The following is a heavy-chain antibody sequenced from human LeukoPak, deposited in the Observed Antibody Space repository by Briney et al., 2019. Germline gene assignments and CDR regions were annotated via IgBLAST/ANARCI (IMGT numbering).Heavy chain of an antibody. CDR2: VIPSFGTA. J-gene: IGHJ3*02. D-gene: IGHD3-3*01. CDR1: GGTFSSYA. V-gene: IGHV1-69*05. Sequence: SVKVSCKASGGTFSSYAISWVRQAPGQGLQWMGEVIPSFGTANYAQKFQGRVTITTDESTTIAYMELSSLRSDDTAVYYRARHGGITIFGVAQPGGAFDIWGQGTVVTVSS. CDR3: ARHGGITIFGVAQPGGAFDI.